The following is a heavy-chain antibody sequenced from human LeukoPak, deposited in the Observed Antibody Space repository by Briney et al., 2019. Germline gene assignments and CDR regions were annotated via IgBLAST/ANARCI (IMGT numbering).Heavy chain of an antibody. D-gene: IGHD3-10*01. CDR2: WHDGSHK. V-gene: IGHV3-33*01. J-gene: IGHJ4*02. CDR3: AREIFGSGSYPDF. Sequence: GRSLRLSCAASGFSFDTYAMHWVRQAPGQGLEWVALWHDGSHKFYSNSVRGQFTISRDNSKNTVYLQMNNLSPDDTAVYYCAREIFGSGSYPDFWGQGTLVTVSS. CDR1: GFSFDTYA.